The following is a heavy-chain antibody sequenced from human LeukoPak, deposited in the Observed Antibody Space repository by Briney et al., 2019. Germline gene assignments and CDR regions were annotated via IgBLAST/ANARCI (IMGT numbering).Heavy chain of an antibody. Sequence: GGSLRLSCAASGFTFSSYGMSWVRQAPGKGLEWVSAISGSGGSTYYADSVKGRFTISRDNSKNTLYLQMNSLRAEDTAVYYCARRGGSGSYYNVYWGQGTLVTVSS. CDR1: GFTFSSYG. CDR3: ARRGGSGSYYNVY. V-gene: IGHV3-23*01. J-gene: IGHJ4*02. D-gene: IGHD3-10*01. CDR2: ISGSGGST.